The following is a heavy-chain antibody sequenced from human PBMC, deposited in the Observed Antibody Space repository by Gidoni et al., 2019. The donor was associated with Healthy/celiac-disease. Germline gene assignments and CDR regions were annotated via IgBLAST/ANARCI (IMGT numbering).Heavy chain of an antibody. J-gene: IGHJ4*02. CDR1: GFTFSSYA. CDR2: ISYDGSNK. Sequence: QVQLVESGGGVVQPGRSLRLSCAASGFTFSSYAMHWVRQAPGKGLEWVAVISYDGSNKYYADSVKGRFTISRDNSKNTLYLQMNSLRAEDTAVYYCARELSLLLPDYWGQGTLVTVSS. CDR3: ARELSLLLPDY. V-gene: IGHV3-30-3*01. D-gene: IGHD2-21*01.